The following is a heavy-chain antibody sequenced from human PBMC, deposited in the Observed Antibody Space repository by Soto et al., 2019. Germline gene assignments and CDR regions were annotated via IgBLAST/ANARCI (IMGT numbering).Heavy chain of an antibody. V-gene: IGHV3-23*01. J-gene: IGHJ3*01. D-gene: IGHD4-17*01. Sequence: EVQVLESGGALIQPGGSLRLSCAVSGVTFSRYAMTWARQAPGKGLEGVSAISGSGGRTYYADSVKGRFTISRDNSRNTLFLQMNSLRAEDTAVYYCGRDPNGDYIGAFDFWGQGTMVTVSS. CDR1: GVTFSRYA. CDR2: ISGSGGRT. CDR3: GRDPNGDYIGAFDF.